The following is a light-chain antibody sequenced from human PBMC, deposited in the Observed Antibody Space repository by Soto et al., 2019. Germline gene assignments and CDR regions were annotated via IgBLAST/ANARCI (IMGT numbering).Light chain of an antibody. CDR1: QRVSSY. CDR3: QQYSNWPIT. Sequence: ETGLTQSPGPLSMAPVERATLSCRASQRVSSYLAWYQKKPGQTPRLLIHDASNRATGIPDRFSGSGFGTDFTLTFSSLEPEDSGVYYCQQYSNWPITFGQGTRLEIK. V-gene: IGKV3-11*01. CDR2: DAS. J-gene: IGKJ5*01.